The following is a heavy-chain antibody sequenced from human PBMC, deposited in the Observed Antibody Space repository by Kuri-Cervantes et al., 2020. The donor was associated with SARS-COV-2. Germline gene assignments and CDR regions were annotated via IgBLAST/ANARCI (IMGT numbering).Heavy chain of an antibody. J-gene: IGHJ4*02. Sequence: GSLRLSCTVSGGSISSYYWGWIRQPPGKGLEWIGSIYYSGSTYYNPSLKSRVTISVDTSKNQFSLKLSSVTAADTAVYYCAGSFSVTTCDYWGQGTLVTVSS. D-gene: IGHD4-11*01. CDR2: IYYSGST. CDR3: AGSFSVTTCDY. V-gene: IGHV4-39*01. CDR1: GGSISSYY.